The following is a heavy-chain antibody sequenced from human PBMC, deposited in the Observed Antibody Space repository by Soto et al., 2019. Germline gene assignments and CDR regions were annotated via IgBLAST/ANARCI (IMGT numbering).Heavy chain of an antibody. CDR1: GRSIRSYY. Sequence: PSETLSLTCTVSGRSIRSYYWSWIRQPPGKGLEWIGYIYYSASPHYNPSVKSRVTISVDTSKNQFSLKLSYVTAADTAVYYCARGGQQLVFGVDYWGQGTLVTVS. D-gene: IGHD6-13*01. J-gene: IGHJ4*02. CDR2: IYYSASP. CDR3: ARGGQQLVFGVDY. V-gene: IGHV4-59*01.